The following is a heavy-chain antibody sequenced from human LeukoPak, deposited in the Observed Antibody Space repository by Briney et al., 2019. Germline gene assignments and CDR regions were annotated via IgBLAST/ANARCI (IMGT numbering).Heavy chain of an antibody. Sequence: PSETLSLTCTVSGDSITTTNYYWGWIRQPPGKGLEWIGNIFYSGSTYYSPSLKSRVTISLDTSRNQFSLKLNSVTAADTAVYYCARGGVTGSRGVFDYWGQGTLVTVSS. CDR3: ARGGVTGSRGVFDY. J-gene: IGHJ4*02. CDR2: IFYSGST. D-gene: IGHD3-10*01. CDR1: GDSITTTNYY. V-gene: IGHV4-39*07.